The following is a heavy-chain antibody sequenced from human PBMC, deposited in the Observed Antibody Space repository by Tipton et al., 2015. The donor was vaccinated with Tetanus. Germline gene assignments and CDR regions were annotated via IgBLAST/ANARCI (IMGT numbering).Heavy chain of an antibody. D-gene: IGHD3-10*01. Sequence: TLSLTCTVSGGSISSYYWSWIRQPPGKGLEWIGEINHSGSTNYNPSLKSRVTISVDTSKNQFSLKLSSVTAADTAVYYCARGGVRRVRGVTHRPCDYWGQGTLVTVSS. J-gene: IGHJ4*02. V-gene: IGHV4-34*01. CDR2: INHSGST. CDR3: ARGGVRRVRGVTHRPCDY. CDR1: GGSISSYY.